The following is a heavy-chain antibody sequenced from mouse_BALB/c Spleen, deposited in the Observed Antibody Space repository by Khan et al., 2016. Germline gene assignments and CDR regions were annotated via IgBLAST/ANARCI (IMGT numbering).Heavy chain of an antibody. V-gene: IGHV3-2*02. CDR3: GSRTYYVGRYYFDY. J-gene: IGHJ2*01. Sequence: EVQLQESGPGLVRPSQSLSLTCTVTGYSITSDYAWNWIRQFPGNRLEWMGYISFSGGTRSNPSLKSRISITRDISKNQFFLQLNSVTTEDTATYYCGSRTYYVGRYYFDYWGRGTTLTVSS. CDR2: ISFSGGT. CDR1: GYSITSDYA. D-gene: IGHD1-1*02.